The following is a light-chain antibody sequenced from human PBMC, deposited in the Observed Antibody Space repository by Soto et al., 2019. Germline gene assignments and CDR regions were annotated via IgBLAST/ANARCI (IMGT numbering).Light chain of an antibody. Sequence: DIQMTQSPSSLAVSLGERATINCRSSQXLLHSSNKKNYLAWYQQRPGQAPKLLIYWASTRESGVPDRFSGSGSGTDFTLTISSLQPEDVAVYFCHQYYNTWTFGQGTKVDIK. CDR1: QXLLHSSNKKNY. CDR3: HQYYNTWT. V-gene: IGKV4-1*01. J-gene: IGKJ1*01. CDR2: WAS.